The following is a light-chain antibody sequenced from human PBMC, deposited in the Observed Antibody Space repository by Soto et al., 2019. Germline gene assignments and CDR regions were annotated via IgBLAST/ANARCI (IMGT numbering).Light chain of an antibody. V-gene: IGKV3-20*01. Sequence: SRGARASLTCRASQTVYRDYLAWFQQKPGQPPRLLLYGASSRAAGIPDRFSGSRSGTDFTLPIYRLASEAFAVYYCQPYRNAITLARGTRLEIK. CDR1: QTVYRDY. J-gene: IGKJ5*01. CDR3: QPYRNAIT. CDR2: GAS.